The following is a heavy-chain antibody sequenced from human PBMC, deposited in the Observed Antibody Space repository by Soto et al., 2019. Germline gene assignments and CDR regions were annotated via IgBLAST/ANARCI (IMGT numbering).Heavy chain of an antibody. D-gene: IGHD6-19*01. J-gene: IGHJ4*02. CDR1: GYTFTSYG. V-gene: IGHV1-18*01. CDR3: ARRQGGSSGWYNPDFDY. CDR2: IGAYNGNT. Sequence: ASVKVSCKASGYTFTSYGISWVRQAPGQGLEWMGWIGAYNGNTNYAQKLQGRVTMTTDTSTSTAYMELRSLRSDDTAVYYCARRQGGSSGWYNPDFDYWGQGTLVTVSS.